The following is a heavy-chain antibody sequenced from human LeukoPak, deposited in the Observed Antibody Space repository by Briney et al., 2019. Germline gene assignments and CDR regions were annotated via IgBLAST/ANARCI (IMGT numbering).Heavy chain of an antibody. CDR2: ISSSSSYI. D-gene: IGHD3-10*01. J-gene: IGHJ5*02. V-gene: IGHV3-21*01. CDR1: GFIFSSNA. Sequence: PGGSLRLSCAASGFIFSSNAMSWVRQAPGKGLEWVSSISSSSSYIYYADSVKGRFTISRDNAKNSLYLQMNSLRAEDTAVYYCVRGVRLRGAIFDPWGQGTLVTVSS. CDR3: VRGVRLRGAIFDP.